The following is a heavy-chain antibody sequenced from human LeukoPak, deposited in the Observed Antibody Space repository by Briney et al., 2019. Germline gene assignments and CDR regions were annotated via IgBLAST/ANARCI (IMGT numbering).Heavy chain of an antibody. Sequence: GGSLXLSCAASGFTFSTYNMNWVRQVPGKGLEWVSSITSSSTYIFYADSVKGRFTISRDNAQNSLYLQINSLRAEDTAVYYCARXPYSGRYGDYYYYYMDVWGKGTTVTISS. CDR2: ITSSSTYI. D-gene: IGHD1-26*01. CDR1: GFTFSTYN. J-gene: IGHJ6*03. V-gene: IGHV3-21*01. CDR3: ARXPYSGRYGDYYYYYMDV.